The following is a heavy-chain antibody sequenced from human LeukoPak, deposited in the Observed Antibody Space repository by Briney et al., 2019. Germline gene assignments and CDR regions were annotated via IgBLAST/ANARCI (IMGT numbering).Heavy chain of an antibody. CDR3: AKNRYDFWSGYSTPSFDY. V-gene: IGHV3-30*02. D-gene: IGHD3-3*01. CDR1: GFTFRSYG. J-gene: IGHJ4*02. Sequence: PGGSLRLSCAASGFTFRSYGMHWVRQAPGKGLEWVAFIRYDGSNKYYADSVKGRFTISRDNSKNTLYLQMNSLRAEDTAVYYCAKNRYDFWSGYSTPSFDYWGQGTLVTVSS. CDR2: IRYDGSNK.